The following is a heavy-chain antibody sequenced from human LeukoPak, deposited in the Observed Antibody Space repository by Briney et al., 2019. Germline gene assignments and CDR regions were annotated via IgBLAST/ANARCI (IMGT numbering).Heavy chain of an antibody. CDR3: AKTPVHYDSSGFRYYFDY. CDR1: GFTFSSYA. D-gene: IGHD3-22*01. CDR2: ISGSGGST. Sequence: GGSLRLSCAASGFTFSSYAMSWVRQAPGKGLEWVSAISGSGGSTYYADSVKGRFTISRDNSKNTLYLQMNSLRAEDTAVYYCAKTPVHYDSSGFRYYFDYWGQGTLVTVSS. J-gene: IGHJ4*02. V-gene: IGHV3-23*01.